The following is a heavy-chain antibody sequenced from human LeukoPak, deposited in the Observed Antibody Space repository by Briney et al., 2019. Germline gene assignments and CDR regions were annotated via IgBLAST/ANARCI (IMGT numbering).Heavy chain of an antibody. V-gene: IGHV3-53*01. D-gene: IGHD1-26*01. CDR2: IYGGGGT. CDR3: ASSGIRDIEQYY. J-gene: IGHJ4*02. Sequence: GGSLRLSCAASGFTVSSNYMSWVRQAPGRGLEWVSVIYGGGGTYYADSVKGRFNISRDNSKNTLYLQMNTLRAEDTAVYYCASSGIRDIEQYYWGQGTLVTVSS. CDR1: GFTVSSNY.